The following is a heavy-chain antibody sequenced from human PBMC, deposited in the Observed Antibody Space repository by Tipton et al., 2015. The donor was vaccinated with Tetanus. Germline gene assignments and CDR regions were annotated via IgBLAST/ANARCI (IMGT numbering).Heavy chain of an antibody. D-gene: IGHD3-22*01. Sequence: TLSLTCTVSGGSISSSSHYWAWIRQPPGKGLEWIGSIYYTGSTYYNPSLKSRVTISVDTSKNQFSLKLSSVTAADTAVYYCARPHYYDSSGYYYDQFFQHWGQGTLVAVSS. J-gene: IGHJ1*01. CDR1: GGSISSSSHY. CDR3: ARPHYYDSSGYYYDQFFQH. V-gene: IGHV4-39*01. CDR2: IYYTGST.